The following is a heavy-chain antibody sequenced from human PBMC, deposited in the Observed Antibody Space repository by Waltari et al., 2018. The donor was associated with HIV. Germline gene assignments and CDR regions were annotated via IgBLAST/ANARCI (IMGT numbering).Heavy chain of an antibody. J-gene: IGHJ4*02. Sequence: EVQLVESGGGLVQPGGSLRLSCTTSGFTFSHYWMHWVRQAPGKGVVWVSRSSSDGSSPDYADSVKGRFTISRDNAKNTLYLQMNSLRVEDTAVYYCVRVPKSLGGYGSYRGQGTLVTVSS. CDR2: SSSDGSSP. CDR3: VRVPKSLGGYGSY. V-gene: IGHV3-74*01. CDR1: GFTFSHYW. D-gene: IGHD3-10*01.